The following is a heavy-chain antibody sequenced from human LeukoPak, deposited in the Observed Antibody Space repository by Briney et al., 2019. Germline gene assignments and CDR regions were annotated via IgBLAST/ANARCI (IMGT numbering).Heavy chain of an antibody. CDR1: GYSFTSYW. V-gene: IGHV5-51*01. CDR3: ARRDYYGSGSYWGAFDY. J-gene: IGHJ4*02. Sequence: GESLTISCTGSGYSFTSYWIGWVRQMPGKGLEWMGVVYPGDSDSDTKYSPSFQGQVTISADKSISTAYLQWSSLKASDTAIYYCARRDYYGSGSYWGAFDYWGQGTLVTVSS. CDR2: VYPGDSDSDT. D-gene: IGHD3-10*01.